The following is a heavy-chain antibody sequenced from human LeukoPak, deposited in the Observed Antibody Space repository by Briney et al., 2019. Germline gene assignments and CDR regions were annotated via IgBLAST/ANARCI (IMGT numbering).Heavy chain of an antibody. J-gene: IGHJ3*02. V-gene: IGHV4-39*07. CDR3: AREKYSGSYYRHSLGSDAFDI. D-gene: IGHD1-26*01. CDR2: IYYSGST. Sequence: SETLSLTCTVSGGSISSSSYYWGWIRQPPGKGLEWIGSIYYSGSTYYNPSLKSRVTISVDTSKNQFSLKLSSVTAADTAVYYCAREKYSGSYYRHSLGSDAFDIWGQGTMVTVSS. CDR1: GGSISSSSYY.